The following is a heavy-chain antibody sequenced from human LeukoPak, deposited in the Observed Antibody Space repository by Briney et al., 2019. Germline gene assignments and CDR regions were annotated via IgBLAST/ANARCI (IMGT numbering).Heavy chain of an antibody. D-gene: IGHD2-15*01. Sequence: GGSLRLSCAASGFTFSSYAMSWVRQAPGKGLEWVSGISGLGDNTYYVDSVKGRFTISRDNAKNTQYLQINSLRVEDTAVYYCARSLRSPRYCIDDTCYFDYWGQGTLVTVSS. CDR1: GFTFSSYA. CDR2: ISGLGDNT. CDR3: ARSLRSPRYCIDDTCYFDY. J-gene: IGHJ4*02. V-gene: IGHV3-23*01.